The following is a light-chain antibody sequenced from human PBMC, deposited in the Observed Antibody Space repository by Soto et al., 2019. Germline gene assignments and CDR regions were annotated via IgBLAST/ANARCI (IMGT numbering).Light chain of an antibody. CDR1: TSNLGGNT. V-gene: IGLV1-44*01. Sequence: QSVLTQPPSVSGTPGHKVSISCSGSTSNLGGNTVNWYQQRPGTAPKLLIYTNNQRPSGVPDRFSGSKSGTSASLAISGLRSEDEADFYCAAWDDSLNAVVFGGGTKVTVL. CDR3: AAWDDSLNAVV. J-gene: IGLJ2*01. CDR2: TNN.